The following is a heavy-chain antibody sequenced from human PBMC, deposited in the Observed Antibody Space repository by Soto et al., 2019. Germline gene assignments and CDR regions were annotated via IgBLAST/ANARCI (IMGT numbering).Heavy chain of an antibody. D-gene: IGHD6-6*01. Sequence: VQLVESGGGLVQPGGSLRLSCVPSGFTISNYWMTWVRQAPGKGLEWVANIRQDGSERYYVDSVKGRFTISRDDAKNSLYLQMNSLRVEDTAVYYCAKERRSPNHWGQGTLVTVSS. V-gene: IGHV3-7*05. CDR2: IRQDGSER. CDR1: GFTISNYW. CDR3: AKERRSPNH. J-gene: IGHJ5*02.